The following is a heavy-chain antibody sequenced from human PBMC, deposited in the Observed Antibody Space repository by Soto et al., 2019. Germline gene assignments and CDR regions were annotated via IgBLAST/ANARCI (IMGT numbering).Heavy chain of an antibody. V-gene: IGHV4-34*01. CDR1: GGSFRGYY. CDR3: ARFSGSYYYAMDV. Sequence: PSETLYLTCAVYGGSFRGYYFGGIRQPPGKGLEWIGEINHSGVTNYQPSLKRRVTISVDTSKNQFSLQLKSVTAADTALYYCARFSGSYYYAMDVWGQGSTVTVSS. CDR2: INHSGVT. J-gene: IGHJ6*02. D-gene: IGHD6-19*01.